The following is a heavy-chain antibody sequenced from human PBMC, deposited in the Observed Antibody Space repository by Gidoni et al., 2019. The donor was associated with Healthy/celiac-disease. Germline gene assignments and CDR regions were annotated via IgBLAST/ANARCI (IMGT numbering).Heavy chain of an antibody. J-gene: IGHJ4*02. V-gene: IGHV4-34*01. CDR1: GGSFSGYY. CDR2: SNHSGST. CDR3: ARAYCSSTSCSNNYFDY. D-gene: IGHD2-2*01. Sequence: QVQLQQWGAGLLKPSATLSLTCAVYGGSFSGYYWSWIRQPPGKGLEWIGESNHSGSTNYNPSLKSRVTISVDTSKNQFSLKLSSVTAADTAVYYCARAYCSSTSCSNNYFDYWGQGTLVTVSS.